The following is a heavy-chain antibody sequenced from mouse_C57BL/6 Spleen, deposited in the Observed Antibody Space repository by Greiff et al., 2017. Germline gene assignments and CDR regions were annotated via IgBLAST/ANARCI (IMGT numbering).Heavy chain of an antibody. CDR3: ARVEGSSWFAY. CDR2: INPSNGGT. J-gene: IGHJ3*01. Sequence: QVQLQQSGTELVKPGASVKLSCKASGYTFTSYWMHWVTPRPGQGLEWIGNINPSNGGTNYNEKFKSKATLTVDKSSSTAYMQLSSLTSEDSAVYYCARVEGSSWFAYWGQGTLVTVSA. V-gene: IGHV1-53*01. D-gene: IGHD1-1*01. CDR1: GYTFTSYW.